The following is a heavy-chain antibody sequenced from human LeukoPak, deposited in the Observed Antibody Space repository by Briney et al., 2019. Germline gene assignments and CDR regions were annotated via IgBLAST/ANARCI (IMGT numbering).Heavy chain of an antibody. CDR2: INHSGST. D-gene: IGHD3-16*01. CDR3: ARGGGNWFDP. J-gene: IGHJ5*02. V-gene: IGHV4-34*01. CDR1: GGSFSSYS. Sequence: SETLSLTCTVSGGSFSSYSWSWIRKPPGKGLEWIGEINHSGSTNYNPSLKSRVTISVDASKNQFSLKLSSVTAADTAVYYCARGGGNWFDPWGQGTLVTVSS.